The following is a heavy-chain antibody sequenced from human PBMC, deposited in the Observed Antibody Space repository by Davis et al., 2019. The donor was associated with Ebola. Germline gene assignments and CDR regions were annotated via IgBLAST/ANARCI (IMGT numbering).Heavy chain of an antibody. CDR2: INHSGST. V-gene: IGHV4-34*01. D-gene: IGHD3-22*01. CDR1: GGSFSGYY. J-gene: IGHJ5*02. CDR3: ARLSYYYDNSAYSRPYNWFDP. Sequence: SETLSLTCAVYGGSFSGYYWSWIRQPPGKGLEWIGEINHSGSTTYNPSLKSRVTISVDTSKNQFSLKLTSVTAADTAVYYCARLSYYYDNSAYSRPYNWFDPWGQGTLVTVSS.